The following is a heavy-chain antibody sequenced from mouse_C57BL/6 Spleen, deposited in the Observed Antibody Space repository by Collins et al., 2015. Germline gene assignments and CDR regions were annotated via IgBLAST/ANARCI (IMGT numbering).Heavy chain of an antibody. CDR1: GYTFTSYW. D-gene: IGHD1-1*01. Sequence: QVQLQQPGAELVRPGSSVKLSCKASGYTFTSYWMHWVEQRPIQGLEWIGNIDPSDSETHYNQKFKDKATLTVDKSSSTAYMQLSSLTSEDSAVYYCAITTVVADYFDYWGQGTTLTVSS. J-gene: IGHJ2*01. V-gene: IGHV1-52*01. CDR3: AITTVVADYFDY. CDR2: IDPSDSET.